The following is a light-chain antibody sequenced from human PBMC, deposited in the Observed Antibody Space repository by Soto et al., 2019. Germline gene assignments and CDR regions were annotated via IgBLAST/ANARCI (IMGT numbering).Light chain of an antibody. CDR3: QQYNNWPPEYT. Sequence: EIVMTQSPATLSVSPGERATLSCRASQSDSSKLAWYQQKPGQAPRLLIYGASTRATGIPARFSGSGSGTEFTLTISSLQSEDFAVYFCQQYNNWPPEYTFGQGTKLEIK. CDR1: QSDSSK. J-gene: IGKJ2*01. V-gene: IGKV3-15*01. CDR2: GAS.